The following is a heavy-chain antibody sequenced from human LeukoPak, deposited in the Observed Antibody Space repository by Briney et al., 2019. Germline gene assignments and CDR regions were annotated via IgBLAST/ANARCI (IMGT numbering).Heavy chain of an antibody. CDR1: GGTFSSYA. CDR3: ARDRRRVLTATAQYYFDY. CDR2: IIPIFGTA. V-gene: IGHV1-69*13. Sequence: SVKVSCKASGGTFSSYAISWVRQAPGQGLEWMGGIIPIFGTANYAQKFQGRVTITADESTSTAYMELSSLRSEDTAVYYCARDRRRVLTATAQYYFDYWGQGTLVTVSS. D-gene: IGHD3-9*01. J-gene: IGHJ4*02.